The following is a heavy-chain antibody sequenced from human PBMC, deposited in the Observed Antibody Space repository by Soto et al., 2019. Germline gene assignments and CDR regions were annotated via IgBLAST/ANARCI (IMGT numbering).Heavy chain of an antibody. Sequence: QVQLVESGGGAVQPGESLRLSCVACGLDFTYYAMHWVRQAPGKGLESVTVMSSDGSKIHHTDSVKGRFTISRDNSKNTLYLQMNSLRKEDTAVYFCAKDEGVGGTLGLFDYWGQGTLVSVSS. CDR1: GLDFTYYA. V-gene: IGHV3-30*18. J-gene: IGHJ4*02. D-gene: IGHD1-26*01. CDR2: MSSDGSKI. CDR3: AKDEGVGGTLGLFDY.